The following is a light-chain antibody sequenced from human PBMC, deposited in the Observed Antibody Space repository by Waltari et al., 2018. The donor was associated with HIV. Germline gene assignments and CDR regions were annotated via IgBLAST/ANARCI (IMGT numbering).Light chain of an antibody. CDR3: QSYDSSLSGFVV. CDR2: GNT. V-gene: IGLV1-40*01. J-gene: IGLJ2*01. Sequence: QSVLTKPPSVSGAPGQRVTISCTGSSSNIGAGYDVHWYQQLPGTAPKVLIYGNTNRPSGVPDRFSGSKSGTSASLAITGLQAEDGADYYCQSYDSSLSGFVVFGGGTKVTVL. CDR1: SSNIGAGYD.